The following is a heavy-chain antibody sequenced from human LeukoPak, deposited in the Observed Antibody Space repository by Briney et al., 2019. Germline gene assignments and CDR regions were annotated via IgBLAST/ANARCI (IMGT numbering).Heavy chain of an antibody. J-gene: IGHJ6*03. CDR2: ISSSGSTI. D-gene: IGHD3-3*01. CDR3: ARESHITIFGDYYYYMDV. CDR1: GFTFSDYY. Sequence: GGSLRLSCAASGFTFSDYYMSWIRQAPGKGLEWVSYISSSGSTIYYADSVKGRFTISRDNAKNSLYLQMNSLRAEDTAVYYCARESHITIFGDYYYYMDVWGKGTTVTVSS. V-gene: IGHV3-11*04.